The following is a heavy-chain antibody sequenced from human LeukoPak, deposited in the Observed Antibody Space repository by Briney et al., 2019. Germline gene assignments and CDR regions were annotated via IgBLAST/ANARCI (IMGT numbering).Heavy chain of an antibody. CDR2: MNPNSGNT. CDR1: GYTFTSYD. J-gene: IGHJ6*03. V-gene: IGHV1-8*01. Sequence: ASVKVSCEASGYTFTSYDINWVRQATGQGLEWMGWMNPNSGNTGYAQKSQGRVTMTRNTSISTAYMELSSLRSEDTAVYYCARGLSGDFWSGYYYYYMDVWGKGTTVTVSS. D-gene: IGHD3-3*01. CDR3: ARGLSGDFWSGYYYYYMDV.